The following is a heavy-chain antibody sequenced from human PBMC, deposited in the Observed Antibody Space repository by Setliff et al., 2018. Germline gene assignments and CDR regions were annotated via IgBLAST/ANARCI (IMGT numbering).Heavy chain of an antibody. D-gene: IGHD6-19*01. Sequence: PSETLSLTCTVSGGSISSYYWSWIRQPAGKGLEWIGSIYHSGSTYYNPSLKSRVTISVDTSKNQFSLKLSSVTAADMAVYYCAREQWLDPPGYYYMDVWAKGTAVTVSS. CDR3: AREQWLDPPGYYYMDV. CDR1: GGSISSYY. V-gene: IGHV4-4*07. CDR2: IYHSGST. J-gene: IGHJ6*03.